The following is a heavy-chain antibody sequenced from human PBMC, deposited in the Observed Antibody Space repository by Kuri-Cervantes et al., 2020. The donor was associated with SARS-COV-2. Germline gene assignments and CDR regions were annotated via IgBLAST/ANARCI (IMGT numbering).Heavy chain of an antibody. J-gene: IGHJ5*02. D-gene: IGHD2-2*01. Sequence: SETLSLTCTVSGGSISSYYWSWIRQPAGKGLEWIGRIYTSGSTNYNPSLKSRVTMSVDTSKNQFSLKLSSVTAADTAEYYCARHVGYCSSTSCRQGIWFDPWGQGTLVTVSS. CDR3: ARHVGYCSSTSCRQGIWFDP. CDR2: IYTSGST. V-gene: IGHV4-4*07. CDR1: GGSISSYY.